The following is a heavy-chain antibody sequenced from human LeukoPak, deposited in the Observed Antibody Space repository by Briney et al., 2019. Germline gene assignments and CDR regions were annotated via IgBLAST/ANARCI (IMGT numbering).Heavy chain of an antibody. J-gene: IGHJ4*02. CDR1: GGSLSSHF. CDR3: ARFSSDCSTASCYLTY. CDR2: IYYTGTT. D-gene: IGHD2-2*01. Sequence: SETLSLTCTVSGGSLSSHFWSWIRQPPGKGLELIGRIYYTGTTYYNPSLNSRVTISLDTSRNQFSLRLTSVTAADTAVYYCARFSSDCSTASCYLTYWGQGTLVTVSS. V-gene: IGHV4-59*11.